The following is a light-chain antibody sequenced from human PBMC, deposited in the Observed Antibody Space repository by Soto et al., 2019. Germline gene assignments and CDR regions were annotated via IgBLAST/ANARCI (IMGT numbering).Light chain of an antibody. V-gene: IGLV4-69*01. CDR3: QTWGTGPWV. Sequence: QAVLTQSPSASASLGASVKLTCTLSSAHSSYAIAWHQQQPEKGPRYLMKLNSDGSHSKGDGIPDRFSGSSSGAERYLTISGLQSEDEADYYCQTWGTGPWVFGGGTKLTVL. CDR1: SAHSSYA. J-gene: IGLJ3*02. CDR2: LNSDGSH.